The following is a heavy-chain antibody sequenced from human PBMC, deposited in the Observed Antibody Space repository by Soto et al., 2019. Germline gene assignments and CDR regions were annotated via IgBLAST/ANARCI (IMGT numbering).Heavy chain of an antibody. J-gene: IGHJ6*02. CDR3: TTDPGGGGYYYGMDV. CDR1: GFTFSNAW. CDR2: IKSKTDGGTT. D-gene: IGHD2-8*02. V-gene: IGHV3-15*01. Sequence: GGSLRLSCAASGFTFSNAWMSWVRQAPGKGLEWVGRIKSKTDGGTTDYAAPVKGRSTISRDDSKNTLYLQMNSLKTEDTAVYYCTTDPGGGGYYYGMDVWGQGTTVTVSS.